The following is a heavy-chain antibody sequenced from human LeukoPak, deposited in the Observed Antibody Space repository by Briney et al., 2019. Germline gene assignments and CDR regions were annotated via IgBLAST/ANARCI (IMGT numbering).Heavy chain of an antibody. Sequence: GGSLRLSCAASGFTVSSNYMSWVRQAPGKGLEWVSVIYSGGSTYYADSVKGRFTISRDNSKNTLYLQMNSLRAEDTAVYYCAKVTYGSGTYGAFDSWGQGTLVTVSS. D-gene: IGHD3-10*01. CDR2: IYSGGST. V-gene: IGHV3-66*01. CDR1: GFTVSSNY. CDR3: AKVTYGSGTYGAFDS. J-gene: IGHJ4*02.